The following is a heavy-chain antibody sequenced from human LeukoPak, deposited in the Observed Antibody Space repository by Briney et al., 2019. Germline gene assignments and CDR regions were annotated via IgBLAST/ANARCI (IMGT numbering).Heavy chain of an antibody. D-gene: IGHD6-13*01. Sequence: GGSLRLSCAASGFTFSDYYMSWIRQAPGKGLECVSAKGRFTISRDNAKNTLYLQMNSLRAEDTAVYYCARDPASEGIRFDPWGQGTLVTVSS. V-gene: IGHV3-11*06. CDR1: GFTFSDYY. J-gene: IGHJ5*02. CDR3: ARDPASEGIRFDP.